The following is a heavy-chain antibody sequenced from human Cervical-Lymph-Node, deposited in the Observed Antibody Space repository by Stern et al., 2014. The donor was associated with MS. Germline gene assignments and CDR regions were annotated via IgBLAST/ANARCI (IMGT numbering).Heavy chain of an antibody. J-gene: IGHJ4*02. D-gene: IGHD6-19*01. CDR3: ARIAVAVPQPFDY. CDR2: IGGMGGST. CDR1: GFTFSSYA. V-gene: IGHV3-23*04. Sequence: EMQLVESGGGLVQPGGSLRLSCAASGFTFSSYAMSWVRQAPGKGLEWVSAIGGMGGSTYYEDSVKGRFTISRDNSKNTLYLQMNSLRAEDTAVYYCARIAVAVPQPFDYWGQGTLVTVSS.